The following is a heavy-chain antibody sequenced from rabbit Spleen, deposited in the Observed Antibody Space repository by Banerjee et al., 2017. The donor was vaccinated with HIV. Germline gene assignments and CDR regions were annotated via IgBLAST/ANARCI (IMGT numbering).Heavy chain of an antibody. V-gene: IGHV1S40*01. CDR3: ARDTSSSFSSYGMDL. Sequence: QSLEESGGDLVKPGASLTLTCKASGVSFSSSSYMCWVRQAPGKGLEWIACIDSGSSGFTYFATWAIGRFTCSKPSSTTVTLQMTRLTAADTATYFCARDTSSSFSSYGMDLWGQGTLVTVS. J-gene: IGHJ6*01. CDR2: IDSGSSGFT. D-gene: IGHD1-1*01. CDR1: GVSFSSSSY.